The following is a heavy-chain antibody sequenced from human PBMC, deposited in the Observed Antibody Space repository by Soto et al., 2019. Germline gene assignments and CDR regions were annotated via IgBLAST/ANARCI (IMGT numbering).Heavy chain of an antibody. V-gene: IGHV4-4*02. CDR3: ARDSASSGVFT. Sequence: QVQLQESGPGLVKPSGTLSLTCAVTGGSISSSNWWTWVRQPPGEGLEWVGEISRSGTTNYKPSLKSRVSILVDKSRNEFSLNMGSVTAADTAMYYCARDSASSGVFTWGQGTMVTFSS. CDR2: ISRSGTT. D-gene: IGHD6-19*01. CDR1: GGSISSSNW. J-gene: IGHJ3*01.